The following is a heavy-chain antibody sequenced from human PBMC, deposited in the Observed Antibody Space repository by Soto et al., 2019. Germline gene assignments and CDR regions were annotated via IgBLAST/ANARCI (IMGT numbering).Heavy chain of an antibody. D-gene: IGHD3-16*01. CDR2: IYPDDSDT. V-gene: IGHV5-51*01. CDR1: GYSFTSYW. Sequence: GESLKLSFKSSGYSFTSYWIAWVRQMPGKGLEWMGIIYPDDSDTRYSPSFRGQVTISVDKSISTAYLQWSSLKASDTAIYYCARRGKAFTRSFWFDPWGQGTLVTGSS. CDR3: ARRGKAFTRSFWFDP. J-gene: IGHJ5*02.